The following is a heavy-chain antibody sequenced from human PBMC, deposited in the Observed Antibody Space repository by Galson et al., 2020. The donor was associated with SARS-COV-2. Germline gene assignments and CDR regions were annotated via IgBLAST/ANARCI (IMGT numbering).Heavy chain of an antibody. CDR2: MYHSGTA. V-gene: IGHV4-31*03. CDR1: GDSVSRGDYW. CDR3: ARTVPLTATAAWYFDR. J-gene: IGHJ2*01. D-gene: IGHD3-9*01. Sequence: SETLSLTCTVSGDSVSRGDYWWSWIRQHPGKGLEWIGYMYHSGTAHYNPSLKSRVSISADTSKNQLSLKLSSVTAADTAVYFCARTVPLTATAAWYFDRWGRVTLVTVSS.